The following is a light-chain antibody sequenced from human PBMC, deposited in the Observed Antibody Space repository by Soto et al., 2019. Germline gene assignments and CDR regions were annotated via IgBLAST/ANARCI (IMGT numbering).Light chain of an antibody. V-gene: IGLV2-8*01. Sequence: QSALTQSPSASGSPGQSVTISCTGTSGDVGAYDYVSWYQQHPGKAPKLLIYEVTKRPLGVPDRFSGSKSGNAASLTVSGLQAEDEADYFCAAWDDSLNGFYVFGTGSKVTVL. CDR1: SGDVGAYDY. CDR2: EVT. CDR3: AAWDDSLNGFYV. J-gene: IGLJ1*01.